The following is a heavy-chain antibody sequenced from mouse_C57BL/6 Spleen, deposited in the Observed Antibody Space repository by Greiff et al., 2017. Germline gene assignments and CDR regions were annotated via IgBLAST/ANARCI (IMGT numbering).Heavy chain of an antibody. V-gene: IGHV5-9*01. CDR3: ARLYGNYPYYFNY. Sequence: DVMLVESGGGLVKPGGSLKLSCAASGFTFSSYTMSWVRQTPEKRLEWVATISGGGGNTYYPDSVKGRFTISRDNAKNTLYLQMSSLRSEDTALYYCARLYGNYPYYFNYGGQGATLTVSS. J-gene: IGHJ2*01. CDR1: GFTFSSYT. D-gene: IGHD2-1*01. CDR2: ISGGGGNT.